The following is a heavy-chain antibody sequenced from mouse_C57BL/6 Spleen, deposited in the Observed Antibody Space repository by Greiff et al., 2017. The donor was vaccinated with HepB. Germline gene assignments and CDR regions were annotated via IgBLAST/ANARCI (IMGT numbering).Heavy chain of an antibody. D-gene: IGHD1-1*01. CDR2: INPSNGGT. V-gene: IGHV1-53*01. CDR3: ARKDWVVEFDY. J-gene: IGHJ2*01. CDR1: GYTFTSYW. Sequence: QVHVKQSGTELVKPGASVKLSCKASGYTFTSYWMHWVKQRPGQGLEWIGNINPSNGGTNYNEKFKSKATLTVDKSSSTAYMQLSSLTSEDSAVYYCARKDWVVEFDYWGQGTTLTVSS.